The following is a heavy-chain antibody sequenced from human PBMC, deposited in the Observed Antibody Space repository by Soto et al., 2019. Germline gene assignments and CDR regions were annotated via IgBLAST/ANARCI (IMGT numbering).Heavy chain of an antibody. V-gene: IGHV3-30-3*01. D-gene: IGHD6-13*01. CDR1: GFTFSNYA. CDR2: ILSDEINK. Sequence: QVQLVESGGGVVQPGRSLRLSCAASGFTFSNYAMHWVRQAPGKGLEWVAAILSDEINKYSADSVKGRFTISRDNSKNTLYLRMNSLRPEDTAMSYCAIIATSGGGDAFEIWGQGTMVSVSS. J-gene: IGHJ3*02. CDR3: AIIATSGGGDAFEI.